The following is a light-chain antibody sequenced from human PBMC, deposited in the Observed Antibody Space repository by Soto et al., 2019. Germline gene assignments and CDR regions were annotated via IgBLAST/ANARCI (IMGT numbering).Light chain of an antibody. CDR3: QQRSNWPPT. CDR1: QDISSY. Sequence: EIVLTQSPATLSLSPVERATLSCMASQDISSYLAWYQQKPGQAPRVLIYDASNRATGIPGRFSGSGSGTDFTLTISSLEPDDFAVYYCQQRSNWPPTFGQGTRLEI. V-gene: IGKV3-11*01. J-gene: IGKJ5*01. CDR2: DAS.